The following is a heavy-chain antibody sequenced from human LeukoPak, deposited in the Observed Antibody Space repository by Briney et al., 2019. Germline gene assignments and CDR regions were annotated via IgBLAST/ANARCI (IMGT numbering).Heavy chain of an antibody. V-gene: IGHV1-18*01. CDR1: GYTFTSYG. D-gene: IGHD3-16*02. CDR3: AREPAGVITFGGVIVKDAFDI. J-gene: IGHJ3*02. CDR2: ISAYNGNT. Sequence: GASVKVSCKASGYTFTSYGISWVRQAPGQGLEWMGWISAYNGNTNYAQKLQGRVTMTTDTSTSTAYMELSSLRSDDTAVYYCAREPAGVITFGGVIVKDAFDIWGQGTMVTVSS.